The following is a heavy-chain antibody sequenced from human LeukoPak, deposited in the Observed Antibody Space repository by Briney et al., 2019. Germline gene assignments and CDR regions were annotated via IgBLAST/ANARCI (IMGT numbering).Heavy chain of an antibody. CDR3: ARGQYQLSPYYYGMDV. Sequence: ASVKVSCKASGYTFTSYDIKWVRQATGQGLEWMGWMNPNSGNTGYAQKFQGRVTMTRNTSISTAYMELSSLRSEDTAVYYCARGQYQLSPYYYGMDVWGQGTTVTVSS. J-gene: IGHJ6*02. CDR1: GYTFTSYD. D-gene: IGHD2-2*01. CDR2: MNPNSGNT. V-gene: IGHV1-8*01.